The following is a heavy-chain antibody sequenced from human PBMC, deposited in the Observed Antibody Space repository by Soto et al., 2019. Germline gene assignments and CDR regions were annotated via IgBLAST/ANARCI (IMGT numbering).Heavy chain of an antibody. CDR3: ARDGFTPRFDY. V-gene: IGHV4-59*01. D-gene: IGHD5-12*01. J-gene: IGHJ4*02. Sequence: QVQLQESGPGLVKPSETLSLTCTVSGGSINSYYWSWIRQPPGKGLEWIGYIYYSGSTNYNPSLKSRVTISVDPSKNQFSLKLNSVTAADTAVYYCARDGFTPRFDYWGQGILVTVSS. CDR2: IYYSGST. CDR1: GGSINSYY.